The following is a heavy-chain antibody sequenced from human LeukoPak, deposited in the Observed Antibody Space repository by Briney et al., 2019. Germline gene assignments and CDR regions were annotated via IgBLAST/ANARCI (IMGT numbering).Heavy chain of an antibody. CDR3: ARGTGYCSGGSCFNWFDP. CDR2: ISPSGGST. D-gene: IGHD2-15*01. J-gene: IGHJ5*02. V-gene: IGHV1-46*01. Sequence: RASVKVSCKAFGYTFTSNYTHWVRQAPGQGPEWMGVISPSGGSTTYAQKFQGRVTMTRDMSTSTVYMELSSLRSEDTAVYYCARGTGYCSGGSCFNWFDPWGQGTLVTVSS. CDR1: GYTFTSNY.